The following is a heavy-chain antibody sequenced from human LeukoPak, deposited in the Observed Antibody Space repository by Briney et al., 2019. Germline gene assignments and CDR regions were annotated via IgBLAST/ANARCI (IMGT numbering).Heavy chain of an antibody. V-gene: IGHV4-59*01. CDR1: GGSISSYY. D-gene: IGHD3-22*01. CDR3: ARSRGYYDSSGYYSRFDY. J-gene: IGHJ4*02. CDR2: IYYSGST. Sequence: PSETLSLTCTVSGGSISSYYWSWIRQPPGKGLEWIGYIYYSGSTNYNPSLKSRVAIPVDTSKNQFSLKLSSVTAADTAVYYCARSRGYYDSSGYYSRFDYWGQGTLVTVSS.